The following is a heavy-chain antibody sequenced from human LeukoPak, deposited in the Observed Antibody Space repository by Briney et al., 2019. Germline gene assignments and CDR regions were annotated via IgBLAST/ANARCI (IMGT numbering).Heavy chain of an antibody. CDR3: ARLGAPPYYSYMDV. Sequence: PSETLSLTCTVSGGSISRSTYYWGWIRQPPGKGREWIGSIYYSGSTYYKPSLTSRVTISVDTSKHQFSLKLSSVTAADTAVYYCARLGAPPYYSYMDVWGKGTTVTVSS. V-gene: IGHV4-39*07. CDR2: IYYSGST. J-gene: IGHJ6*03. D-gene: IGHD3-16*01. CDR1: GGSISRSTYY.